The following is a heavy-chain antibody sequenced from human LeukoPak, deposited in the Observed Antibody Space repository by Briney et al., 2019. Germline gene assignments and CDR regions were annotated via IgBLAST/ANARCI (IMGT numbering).Heavy chain of an antibody. Sequence: ASVTVSCKASGYTFTGYYMHWVQQAPGQGLEWMGWINPNSGGTNYAQKFQGRVTMTRDTSISTAYMERGRLRYDDTAVYYCAFGVDFGEGWGQGTLVTVSS. V-gene: IGHV1-2*02. CDR1: GYTFTGYY. CDR2: INPNSGGT. CDR3: AFGVDFGEG. J-gene: IGHJ4*02. D-gene: IGHD3-10*01.